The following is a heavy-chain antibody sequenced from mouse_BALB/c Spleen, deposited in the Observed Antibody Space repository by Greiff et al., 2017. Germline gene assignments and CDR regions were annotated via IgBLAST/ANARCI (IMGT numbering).Heavy chain of an antibody. CDR1: GYTFTSYT. Sequence: LEESGAELARPGASVKMSCKASGYTFTSYTMHWVKQRPGQGLEWIGYINPSSGYTNYNQKFKDKATLTADKSSSTAYMQLSSLTSEDSAVYYCARRGYDGNYACYAYWGQGTLVTVSA. CDR3: ARRGYDGNYACYAY. CDR2: INPSSGYT. D-gene: IGHD2-3*01. J-gene: IGHJ3*01. V-gene: IGHV1-4*01.